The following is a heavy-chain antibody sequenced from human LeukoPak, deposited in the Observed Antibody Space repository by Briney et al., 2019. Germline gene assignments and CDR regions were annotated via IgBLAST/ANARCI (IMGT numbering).Heavy chain of an antibody. CDR3: AKALNYYDSRLIDY. V-gene: IGHV3-30*02. D-gene: IGHD3-22*01. J-gene: IGHJ4*02. CDR1: GFTFSSYG. Sequence: PGGSLRLSCAASGFTFSSYGMHWVRQAPGKGLEWVAFIRYDGSNKYYADSVKGRFTISRDNSKNTLYLQMNSLRAEDTAVYYCAKALNYYDSRLIDYWGQGTLVTVSS. CDR2: IRYDGSNK.